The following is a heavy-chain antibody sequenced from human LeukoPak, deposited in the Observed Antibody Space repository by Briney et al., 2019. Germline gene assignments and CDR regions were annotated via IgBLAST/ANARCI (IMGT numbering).Heavy chain of an antibody. J-gene: IGHJ4*02. CDR3: AREWHTAMVKGDY. V-gene: IGHV1-18*01. CDR2: ISAYNGNT. D-gene: IGHD5-18*01. CDR1: GYTFTSYG. Sequence: ASVKVSCKASGYTFTSYGISWVRQAPGQGLEWMGWISAYNGNTNYAQKLQGRVTMTTDTSTSTAYTELRSLRSDDTAVYYCAREWHTAMVKGDYWGQGTLVTVSS.